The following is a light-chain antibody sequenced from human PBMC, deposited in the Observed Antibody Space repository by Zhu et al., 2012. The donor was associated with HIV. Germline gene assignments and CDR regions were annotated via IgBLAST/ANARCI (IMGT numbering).Light chain of an antibody. J-gene: IGKJ3*01. V-gene: IGKV1-9*01. CDR3: QQLNSYPLFT. CDR1: ETISRY. CDR2: DTS. Sequence: DIQLTQSPSFLSASVGDRVTITCRASETISRYLAWYQQKPGKAPKLLMYDTSTLLSGVPSTFSGSGYGTEFTLTISSLQPEDFATYYCQQLNSYPLFTFGPRDQSGYQT.